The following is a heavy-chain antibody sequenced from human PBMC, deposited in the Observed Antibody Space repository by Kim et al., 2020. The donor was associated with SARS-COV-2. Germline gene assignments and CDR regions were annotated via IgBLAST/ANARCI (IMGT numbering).Heavy chain of an antibody. D-gene: IGHD2-15*01. CDR1: GFTFSSYA. CDR3: AKKDCSGGSCYFDY. CDR2: IYSGGSST. V-gene: IGHV3-23*03. Sequence: GGSLRLSCAASGFTFSSYAMSWVRQAPGKGLEWVSVIYSGGSSTYYADSVKGRFTISRDNSKNTLYLQMNSLRAEDTAVYYCAKKDCSGGSCYFDYWGQGTLVTVSS. J-gene: IGHJ4*02.